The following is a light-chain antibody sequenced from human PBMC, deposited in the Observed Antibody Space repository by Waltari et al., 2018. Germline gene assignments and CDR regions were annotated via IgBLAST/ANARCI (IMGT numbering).Light chain of an antibody. CDR3: QQSYSVPRT. J-gene: IGKJ3*01. CDR2: TAS. CDR1: QTVTSY. V-gene: IGKV1-39*01. Sequence: DIQLTQSPSSLSASVGDRVTITCRASQTVTSYLNWYQQKPGKAPKLLIHTASTLQSGVPSRFSGSGSGTAFTLTSSSLQPEDFATYYCQQSYSVPRTFGPGTKVGVK.